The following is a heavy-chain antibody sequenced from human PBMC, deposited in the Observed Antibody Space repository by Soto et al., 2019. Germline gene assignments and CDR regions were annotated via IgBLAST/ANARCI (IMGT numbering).Heavy chain of an antibody. V-gene: IGHV1-18*01. CDR2: ISAYNGNT. J-gene: IGHJ4*02. CDR3: ARVSKGGYDSDFDY. Sequence: ASVKVSCKASGYTFASCGSSWVRQAPGQGLEWMGWISAYNGNTNYAQKLQGRVTMTTDTSTSTAYMELRSLRSDDTAVYYCARVSKGGYDSDFDYWGQGTLVTVSS. D-gene: IGHD5-12*01. CDR1: GYTFASCG.